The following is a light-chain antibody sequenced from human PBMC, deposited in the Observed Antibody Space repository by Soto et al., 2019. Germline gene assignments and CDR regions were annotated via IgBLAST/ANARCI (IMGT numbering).Light chain of an antibody. CDR1: QSISATH. J-gene: IGKJ4*01. Sequence: IVLTQSPGTLSLSPGERATLSCRASQSISATHLAWYQQRPGQAPRLLLYGASSRATGIPDRFSGSGSGTDFTLTISRVEPEDFALYYCQQYGNSPPLTFGGGTKVDIK. CDR3: QQYGNSPPLT. V-gene: IGKV3-20*01. CDR2: GAS.